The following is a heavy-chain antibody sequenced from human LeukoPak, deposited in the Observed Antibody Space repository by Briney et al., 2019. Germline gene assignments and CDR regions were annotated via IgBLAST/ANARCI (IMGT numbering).Heavy chain of an antibody. J-gene: IGHJ3*02. CDR3: ARESYCSGGRCYSIANDAFDI. D-gene: IGHD2-15*01. CDR1: GGPISSGGYY. V-gene: IGHV4-31*03. CDR2: IYYSGST. Sequence: SETLSLTCTVSGGPISSGGYYWSWIRQHPGKGLEWIGYIYYSGSTYYNPSLKSRVTISVDTSKNQFSLKLSSVTAADTAVYYCARESYCSGGRCYSIANDAFDIWGQGTMVTVSS.